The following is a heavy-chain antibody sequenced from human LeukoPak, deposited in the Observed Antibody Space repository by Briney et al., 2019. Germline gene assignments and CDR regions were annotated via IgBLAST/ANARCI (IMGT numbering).Heavy chain of an antibody. CDR3: ARAIAYCGGDCYPWYFDL. CDR1: GGSFSGYY. CDR2: INHSGST. J-gene: IGHJ2*01. D-gene: IGHD2-21*02. Sequence: KTSETLSLTCAVYGGSFSGYYWSWIRQPPGKGLEWIGEINHSGSTNYNPSLKSRVTIPVDTSKNQFSLKLSSVTAADTAVYYCARAIAYCGGDCYPWYFDLWGRGTLVTVSS. V-gene: IGHV4-34*01.